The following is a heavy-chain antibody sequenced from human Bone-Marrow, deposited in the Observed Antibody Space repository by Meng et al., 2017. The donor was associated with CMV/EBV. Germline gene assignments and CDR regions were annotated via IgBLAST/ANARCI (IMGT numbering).Heavy chain of an antibody. CDR2: IIPVLGIA. Sequence: SVKVSCKASGYTFTSYDINWVRQAPGQGLEWMGRIIPVLGIANYAQRFQGRVTITADKSTSTAYMELSSLRSEDTAVYYCASGGYNWNYEHYYYGIDVWGQGTSVTVSS. CDR3: ASGGYNWNYEHYYYGIDV. J-gene: IGHJ6*02. V-gene: IGHV1-69*04. CDR1: GYTFTSYD. D-gene: IGHD1-7*01.